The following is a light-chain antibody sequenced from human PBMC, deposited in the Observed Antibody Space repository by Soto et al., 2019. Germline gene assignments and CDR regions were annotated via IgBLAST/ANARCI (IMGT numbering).Light chain of an antibody. J-gene: IGLJ3*02. CDR1: SSDVGAYDY. CDR2: EVT. Sequence: QSALTQPASVSGSPGQSITIYCTGTSSDVGAYDYVSWYQQHPGKAPKLMIYEVTNRPSGVSDRFSGSKSGNTASLTISGLHAEDEADYYCGSYTNTSTRVFGGATKLTVL. V-gene: IGLV2-14*01. CDR3: GSYTNTSTRV.